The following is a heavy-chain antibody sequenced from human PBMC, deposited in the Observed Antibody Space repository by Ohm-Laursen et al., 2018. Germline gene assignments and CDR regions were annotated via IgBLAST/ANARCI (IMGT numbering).Heavy chain of an antibody. CDR1: GGSISSGGYY. CDR2: IYHSGGT. CDR3: AKDQVVVVPAAIRGDFDY. V-gene: IGHV4-39*07. Sequence: SDTLSLTCTVSGGSISSGGYYWSWIRQHPGKGLEWIGSIYHSGGTYYNPSLTLKSRVTISVDTSKNQFSLKLSSVTAADSAVYYCAKDQVVVVPAAIRGDFDYWGQGTLVTVSS. J-gene: IGHJ4*02. D-gene: IGHD2-2*02.